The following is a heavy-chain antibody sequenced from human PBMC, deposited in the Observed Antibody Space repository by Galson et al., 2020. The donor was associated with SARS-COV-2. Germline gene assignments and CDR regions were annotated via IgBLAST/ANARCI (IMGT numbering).Heavy chain of an antibody. Sequence: SETLSLTCTVSGGSISSGSYYWSWIRQPAGKGLEWIGRIYTSGSTNYNPSLKSRVTISVDTSKNQFSLKLSSVTAADTAVYYCARFRKDYYDSNVDIWGQGTMVTVSS. CDR1: GGSISSGSYY. V-gene: IGHV4-61*02. CDR2: IYTSGST. J-gene: IGHJ3*02. D-gene: IGHD3-22*01. CDR3: ARFRKDYYDSNVDI.